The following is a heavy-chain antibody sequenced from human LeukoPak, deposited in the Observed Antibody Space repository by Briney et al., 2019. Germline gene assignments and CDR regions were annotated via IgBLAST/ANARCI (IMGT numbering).Heavy chain of an antibody. CDR1: GYTFSSSE. CDR2: ISPYSGRT. V-gene: IGHV1-18*01. CDR3: ARQNHPMGYSYKYYMDV. J-gene: IGHJ6*03. Sequence: ASVKVSCKASGYTFSSSEISWVRQAPGQGLEWIGWISPYSGRTTYGHKFQGRVTLTTDRPTSTAHMELRSLRSDDTAVYYCARQNHPMGYSYKYYMDVWDKGTTVTVSS. D-gene: IGHD5-12*01.